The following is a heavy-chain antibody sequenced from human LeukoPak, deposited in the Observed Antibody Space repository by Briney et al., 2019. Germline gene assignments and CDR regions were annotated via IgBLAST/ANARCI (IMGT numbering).Heavy chain of an antibody. J-gene: IGHJ4*02. CDR3: ARDRDFWSGYSSPSDY. D-gene: IGHD3-3*01. CDR1: GFTFSSYW. Sequence: GGSLRLSCAASGFTFSSYWMSWVRQAPGKGLEWVANIKQDGSEKYYVDSVKGRFTISRDNAKNSLYPQMNSLRAEDTAVYYCARDRDFWSGYSSPSDYWGQGTLVTVSS. CDR2: IKQDGSEK. V-gene: IGHV3-7*01.